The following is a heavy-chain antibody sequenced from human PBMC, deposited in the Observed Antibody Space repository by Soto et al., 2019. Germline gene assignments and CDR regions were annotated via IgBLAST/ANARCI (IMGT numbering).Heavy chain of an antibody. V-gene: IGHV3-23*01. CDR2: ISSSGVGT. CDR1: VFIFRNYA. Sequence: WGSLRFSFESYVFIFRNYAMSWVRQAPGMVLDWVSSISSSGVGTYYADSVQGRFTISRDNSTNTLFLQLSSLRAEDTALYYCAKDVDTVGLSDGSGYFDLWGQGALVTVSS. CDR3: AKDVDTVGLSDGSGYFDL. J-gene: IGHJ4*02. D-gene: IGHD3-22*01.